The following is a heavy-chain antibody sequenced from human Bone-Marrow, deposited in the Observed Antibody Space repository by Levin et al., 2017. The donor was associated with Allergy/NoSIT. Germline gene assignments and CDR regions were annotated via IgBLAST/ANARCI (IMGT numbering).Heavy chain of an antibody. V-gene: IGHV1-46*02. J-gene: IGHJ4*02. Sequence: ASVKVSCKASGYTFYKYYMDWVRQAPGQGLEWMGRIDPSGGTTNYAQKLEGRVTMTRDTSTNIVYMELSSLRSEDTAVYYCVRDEGIAIYWGQGTLVTVSP. CDR3: VRDEGIAIY. CDR2: IDPSGGTT. CDR1: GYTFYKYY. D-gene: IGHD6-13*01.